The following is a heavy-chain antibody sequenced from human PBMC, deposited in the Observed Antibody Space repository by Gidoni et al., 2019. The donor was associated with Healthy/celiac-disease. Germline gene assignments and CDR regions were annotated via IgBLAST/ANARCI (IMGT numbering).Heavy chain of an antibody. CDR1: GFTFDDYA. V-gene: IGHV3-9*01. CDR3: AKDMGPWMATPDY. CDR2: INWDSGSI. J-gene: IGHJ4*02. D-gene: IGHD5-12*01. Sequence: EVQLVESGGVLVQPGRSLILSCAASGFTFDDYARHWVRHAPGKGLEWVSGINWDSGSIGYADSVKNRFTISRDNTKNSLYLQMNSLRAEDTAVYYCAKDMGPWMATPDYWGQGTLVTVSS.